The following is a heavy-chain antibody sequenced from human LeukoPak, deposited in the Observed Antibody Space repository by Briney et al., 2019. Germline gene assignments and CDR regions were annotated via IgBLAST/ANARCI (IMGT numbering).Heavy chain of an antibody. V-gene: IGHV3-23*01. Sequence: GGSLRLSCAASGFTFSSYGMSWVRQAPGKGLEWVSAISGSGGSTYYADSVKGRFTISRDNSKNTLYLQMNSLRAEDTAVYYCAKGVGIYYYDSSGFFDYWGQGTLVTVSS. CDR2: ISGSGGST. J-gene: IGHJ4*02. CDR1: GFTFSSYG. CDR3: AKGVGIYYYDSSGFFDY. D-gene: IGHD3-22*01.